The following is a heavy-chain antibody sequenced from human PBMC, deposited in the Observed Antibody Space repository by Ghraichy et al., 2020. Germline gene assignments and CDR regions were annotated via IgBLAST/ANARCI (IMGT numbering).Heavy chain of an antibody. CDR3: ARWLHETGGFDI. D-gene: IGHD5-24*01. J-gene: IGHJ3*02. Sequence: SQTLSLTCAISGDSVTSNSVAWNWIRQSPSRGLEWLGRTYYRSKWYNHYAVSVKSRITINPDTSKNQFSLQLNSVTPEDTAVYYCARWLHETGGFDIWGQGTIVTVSS. V-gene: IGHV6-1*01. CDR1: GDSVTSNSVA. CDR2: TYYRSKWYN.